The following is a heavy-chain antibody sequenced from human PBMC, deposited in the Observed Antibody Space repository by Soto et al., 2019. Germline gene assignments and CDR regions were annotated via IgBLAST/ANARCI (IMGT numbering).Heavy chain of an antibody. CDR2: INPNSGGT. Sequence: ASVKVSCKASGYTFTGYYMHWVRQAPGQGLEWMGWINPNSGGTNYAQKFQGRVTMTRDTSISTAYMELSRLRSDDTAVYYCARDTVTTSYYYYYYGMDVWGQGTTVTVYS. J-gene: IGHJ6*02. CDR1: GYTFTGYY. CDR3: ARDTVTTSYYYYYYGMDV. V-gene: IGHV1-2*02. D-gene: IGHD4-4*01.